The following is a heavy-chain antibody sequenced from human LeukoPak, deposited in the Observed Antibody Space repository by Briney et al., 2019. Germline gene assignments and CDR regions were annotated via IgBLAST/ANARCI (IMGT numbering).Heavy chain of an antibody. Sequence: GGSLRLSCTASGFTSNNYAMYWVRQAPRKGLEWVAGIFGSGGSAHYADSVKGRFTISRDNSKNTVYLQMDSLRGEDTAVYYCTKTTTGYSSGQYPGWPADHWGQGALVTVSS. CDR3: TKTTTGYSSGQYPGWPADH. CDR2: IFGSGGSA. D-gene: IGHD3-22*01. CDR1: GFTSNNYA. J-gene: IGHJ4*02. V-gene: IGHV3-23*01.